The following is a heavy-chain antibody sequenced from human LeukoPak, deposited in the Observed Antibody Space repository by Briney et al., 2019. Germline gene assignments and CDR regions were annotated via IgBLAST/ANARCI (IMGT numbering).Heavy chain of an antibody. Sequence: ASVKVSCKASGYTFTGYYMHWVRQAPGQGLEWMGWINPNSDGTNYAQKFQGRVTMTRDTSISTAYMELSRLRSDDTAVYYCARDSAVTGDDAFDIWGQGTMVTVSS. CDR3: ARDSAVTGDDAFDI. D-gene: IGHD2-21*02. J-gene: IGHJ3*02. V-gene: IGHV1-2*02. CDR1: GYTFTGYY. CDR2: INPNSDGT.